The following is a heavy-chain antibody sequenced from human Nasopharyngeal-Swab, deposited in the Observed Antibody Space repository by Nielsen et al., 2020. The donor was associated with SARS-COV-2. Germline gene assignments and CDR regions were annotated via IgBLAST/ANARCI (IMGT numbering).Heavy chain of an antibody. CDR2: IDMRGRTT. CDR3: VRGPVEGATGYFQF. CDR1: GFTFSNYW. Sequence: GASLQISCATSGFTFSNYWMHWVRQAPGKGLEWVARIDMRGRTTTHADSVKGRFTISRDNAKNTLSLQINSLTPADTAVYFCVRGPVEGATGYFQFWGQGTLVTVSS. D-gene: IGHD1-26*01. V-gene: IGHV3-74*03. J-gene: IGHJ1*01.